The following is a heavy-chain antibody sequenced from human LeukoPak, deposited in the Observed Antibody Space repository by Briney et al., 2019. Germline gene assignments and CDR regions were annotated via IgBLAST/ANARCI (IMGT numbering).Heavy chain of an antibody. CDR2: INHSGS. J-gene: IGHJ4*02. D-gene: IGHD3-22*01. CDR1: GGSISSSSYY. Sequence: SETLSLTCTVSGGSISSSSYYWGWIRQPPGKGLEWIGEINHSGSTISVDTSKNQFSLKLSSVTAADTARGRRWLYDWGQGTLVTVSS. CDR3: WLYD. V-gene: IGHV4-39*07.